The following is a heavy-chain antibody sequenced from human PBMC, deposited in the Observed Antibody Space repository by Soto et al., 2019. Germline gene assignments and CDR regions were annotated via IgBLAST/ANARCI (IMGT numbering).Heavy chain of an antibody. V-gene: IGHV3-30-3*01. CDR1: GFTLSRHA. J-gene: IGHJ4*02. CDR2: ISYDGDIE. D-gene: IGHD7-27*01. CDR3: ARDPGDGGVGYFDN. Sequence: QVQLLDSGGGVVQPGKSLRLSCAASGFTLSRHAMHWVRQTPGKGLEWLAVISYDGDIERYADSVKGRFTMSRDNSKTTLSLQLNSLRTEDTAVYYCARDPGDGGVGYFDNWGQGTRVTVSS.